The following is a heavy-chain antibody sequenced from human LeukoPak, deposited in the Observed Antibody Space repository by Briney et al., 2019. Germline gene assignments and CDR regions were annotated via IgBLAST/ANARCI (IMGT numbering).Heavy chain of an antibody. CDR3: ARDPGYGDQMWAFDI. V-gene: IGHV3-21*01. Sequence: AESLTLSCAASGFTFGSYTLDWVRQPPGQGLGLVSSMCKCCSHIYNEDLVKGLLAISRDNAKNSLYLQMNSLRAADTAVLYFARDPGYGDQMWAFDIWGQGTMV. D-gene: IGHD4-17*01. CDR1: GFTFGSYT. J-gene: IGHJ3*02. CDR2: MCKCCSHI.